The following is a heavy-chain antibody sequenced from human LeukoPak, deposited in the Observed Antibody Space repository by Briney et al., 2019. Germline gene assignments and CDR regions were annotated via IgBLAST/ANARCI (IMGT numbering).Heavy chain of an antibody. D-gene: IGHD4-23*01. V-gene: IGHV3-53*01. CDR1: GFTVSSTY. Sequence: RGSLRLSCTASGFTVSSTYVSWVRQAPGKGLEWVSIIYSDGTTCYADSVKGRFTISRDNSKNTVYLQMNSLRAEDTAKYYCARVIRTGNSGFSFDYWGQGTLVTVSS. J-gene: IGHJ4*02. CDR2: IYSDGTT. CDR3: ARVIRTGNSGFSFDY.